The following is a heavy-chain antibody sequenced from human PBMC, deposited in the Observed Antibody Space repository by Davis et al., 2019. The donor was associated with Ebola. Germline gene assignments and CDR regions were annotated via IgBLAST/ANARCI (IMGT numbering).Heavy chain of an antibody. J-gene: IGHJ4*02. CDR1: GFTFRDYP. Sequence: GESLKISCAVSGFTFRDYPMSWIRQAPGKGLEWVSVINGNGDKTYYADSVKGRFTISRDNAKNSLYLQMNSLRAEDTAVYYCARDDYGDYGGVDYWGQGTLVTVSS. D-gene: IGHD4-17*01. CDR3: ARDDYGDYGGVDY. V-gene: IGHV3-23*01. CDR2: INGNGDKT.